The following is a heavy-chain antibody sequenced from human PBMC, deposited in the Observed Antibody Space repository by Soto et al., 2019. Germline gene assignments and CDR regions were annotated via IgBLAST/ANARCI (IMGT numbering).Heavy chain of an antibody. Sequence: GGSLRLSCAASGFTFDDYAMHWVRQAPGKGLEWVSGISWNSGSIGYADSVKGRFTISRDNAKNSLYLQMNSLRAEDTALYYCAKAKDLWFGELSAFDIWGQGTMVTISS. V-gene: IGHV3-9*01. D-gene: IGHD3-10*01. CDR1: GFTFDDYA. CDR2: ISWNSGSI. J-gene: IGHJ3*02. CDR3: AKAKDLWFGELSAFDI.